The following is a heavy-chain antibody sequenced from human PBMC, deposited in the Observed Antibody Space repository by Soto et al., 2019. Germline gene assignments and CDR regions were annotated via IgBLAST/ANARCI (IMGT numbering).Heavy chain of an antibody. V-gene: IGHV1-18*01. J-gene: IGHJ4*02. CDR3: AREDTAMVDDY. CDR2: ISAYNRNT. CDR1: GYIFTRYG. D-gene: IGHD5-18*01. Sequence: QVQLVQSGAEVKEPGASVKVSCKASGYIFTRYGISWVRQAPGQGLEWMGWISAYNRNTNYVQKLQGRVTMTTDTSTSTAYMELRSLRSDDTAVYYCAREDTAMVDDYWGQGTLVTVSS.